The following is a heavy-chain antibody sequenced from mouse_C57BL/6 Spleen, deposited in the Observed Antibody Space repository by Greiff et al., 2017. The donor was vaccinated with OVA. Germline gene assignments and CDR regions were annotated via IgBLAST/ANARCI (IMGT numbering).Heavy chain of an antibody. J-gene: IGHJ1*03. D-gene: IGHD1-1*01. V-gene: IGHV10-3*01. Sequence: EVQVVESGGGLVQPKGSLKLSCAASGFTFNTYAMHWVRQAPGKGLEWVARISSKSSNYATYYADSVKDRFTISRDDSQSMLYLQMNNLKTEDTAMYYCVRYGSYFDVWGTGTTVTVSS. CDR3: VRYGSYFDV. CDR1: GFTFNTYA. CDR2: ISSKSSNYAT.